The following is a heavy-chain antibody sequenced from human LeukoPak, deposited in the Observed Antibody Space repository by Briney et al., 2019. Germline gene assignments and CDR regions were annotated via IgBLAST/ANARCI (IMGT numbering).Heavy chain of an antibody. CDR2: IKQDGSEK. J-gene: IGHJ5*02. CDR3: ARGHVWFDP. CDR1: GLTFSNDW. Sequence: PGRPLRLSCAASGLTFSNDWMTGVRQAPGKGLEWVANIKQDGSEKYYVDSVKGRFTISRDNAKNSLYLQMNSLRAEDMAVYYCARGHVWFDPWGQGTLVTVSS. V-gene: IGHV3-7*05.